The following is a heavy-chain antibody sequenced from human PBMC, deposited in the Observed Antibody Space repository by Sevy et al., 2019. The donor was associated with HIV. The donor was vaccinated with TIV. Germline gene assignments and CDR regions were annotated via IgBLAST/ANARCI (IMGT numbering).Heavy chain of an antibody. CDR2: ISGSGGST. CDR1: GFTFSSYA. J-gene: IGHJ3*02. V-gene: IGHV3-23*01. CDR3: AKSTTIFGVAYDAFDI. D-gene: IGHD3-3*01. Sequence: GGSLRLSCAASGFTFSSYAMSWVRQAPGKGLEWVSAISGSGGSTYYADSVKGRFTISRDNSKNTLYLQMNSLRAEDTAVYYCAKSTTIFGVAYDAFDIWGQGTMVTVSS.